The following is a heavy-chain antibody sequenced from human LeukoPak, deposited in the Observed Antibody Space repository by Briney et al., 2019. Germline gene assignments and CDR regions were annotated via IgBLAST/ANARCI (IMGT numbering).Heavy chain of an antibody. V-gene: IGHV3-23*01. Sequence: GGSLRLSCAASGFTFSSYAMNWVRQAPGKGLERVSSISGSGDSTYYADPVKGRFTISRDNSKNTLYLQMNSLRTDDTAVYYCAKAGPSPGVWYSDLWGRGTPVTVSS. CDR1: GFTFSSYA. CDR2: ISGSGDST. J-gene: IGHJ2*01. D-gene: IGHD3-3*01. CDR3: AKAGPSPGVWYSDL.